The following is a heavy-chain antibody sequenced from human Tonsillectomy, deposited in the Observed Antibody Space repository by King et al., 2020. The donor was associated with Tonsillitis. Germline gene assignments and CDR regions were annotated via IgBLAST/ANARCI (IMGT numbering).Heavy chain of an antibody. CDR2: ISGSGGRT. V-gene: IGHV3-23*04. CDR3: AKAMGGYYGSCSSTKVSLTDWGYYYGLDV. Sequence: VQLVESGGGLVQPGGSLRLSCIASGFTFSNYAMSWVRQAPGKGLEWVSGISGSGGRTYYADCVKGRFTISRDNSKNTLYLQMNSLKAEDTAVYCCAKAMGGYYGSCSSTKVSLTDWGYYYGLDVWGQGTTVTVSS. J-gene: IGHJ6*02. D-gene: IGHD3-10*01. CDR1: GFTFSNYA.